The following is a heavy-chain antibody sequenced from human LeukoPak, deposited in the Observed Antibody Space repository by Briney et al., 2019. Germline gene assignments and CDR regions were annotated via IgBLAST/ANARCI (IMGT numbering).Heavy chain of an antibody. J-gene: IGHJ4*02. CDR2: ISYDGSNK. CDR1: GFTFSSYA. V-gene: IGHV3-30-3*01. D-gene: IGHD4-11*01. Sequence: PGRSLRLSCAASGFTFSSYAMHWVRQAPGKGLEWVAAISYDGSNKYYADSVKGRFTISRDNSKNTLYLQMNSLRAEDTAVYYCARSEPSMTNPIFDYWGQGTLVTVSS. CDR3: ARSEPSMTNPIFDY.